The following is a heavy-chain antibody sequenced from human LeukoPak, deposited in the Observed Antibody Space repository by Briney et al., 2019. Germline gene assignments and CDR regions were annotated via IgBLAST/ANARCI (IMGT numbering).Heavy chain of an antibody. CDR1: GGSISSGD. V-gene: IGHV3-30*18. D-gene: IGHD6-19*01. CDR3: ANTYDTYSSGWYLGY. J-gene: IGHJ4*02. CDR2: ISFDSSNN. Sequence: LSLTCPVSGGSISSGDYYWGWIRQAPGKGLEWVAVISFDSSNNSYADSVKVRFTISRDNSKYALYLQMNSVRAKDTDVYYCANTYDTYSSGWYLGYWGQGARVTVSA.